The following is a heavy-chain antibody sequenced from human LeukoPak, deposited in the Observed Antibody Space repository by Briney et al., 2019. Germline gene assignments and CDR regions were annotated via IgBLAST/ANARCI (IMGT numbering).Heavy chain of an antibody. CDR1: GGSFSGYY. J-gene: IGHJ4*02. CDR3: AGVVRGYDFWSGYYPYFDY. CDR2: INHSGST. Sequence: PSETLSLTCAVYGGSFSGYYWSWIRQPPGKGLEWVGEINHSGSTKYYPSLKSRVTISVDTSKNQFSLKLSSVTAADTAVYYCAGVVRGYDFWSGYYPYFDYWGQGTLVTVSS. V-gene: IGHV4-34*01. D-gene: IGHD3-3*01.